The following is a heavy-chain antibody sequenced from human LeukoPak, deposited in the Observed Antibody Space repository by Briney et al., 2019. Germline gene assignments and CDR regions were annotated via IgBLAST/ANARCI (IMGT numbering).Heavy chain of an antibody. Sequence: ASVKVSCKASGGTFSSYAISWVRQAPGQGLEWMGGIIPIFGTANYAQKFQGRVTITTDESTSTAYMELSSLRSEDTAVCYCARGLAPETHSVTRNGFDPWGQGTLVTVSS. CDR2: IIPIFGTA. V-gene: IGHV1-69*05. CDR3: ARGLAPETHSVTRNGFDP. CDR1: GGTFSSYA. J-gene: IGHJ5*02. D-gene: IGHD4-17*01.